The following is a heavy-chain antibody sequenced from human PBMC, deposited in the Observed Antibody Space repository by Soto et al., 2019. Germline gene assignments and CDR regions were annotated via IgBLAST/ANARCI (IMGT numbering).Heavy chain of an antibody. CDR2: IYYTGST. CDR3: ARANWYSEY. D-gene: IGHD7-27*01. Sequence: SETLSLTCTVSGGSINNHYWSWIRQPPGNGLELIGYIYYTGSTNYNPSLKSRVTMSVDTSKNQFSLNLTSLTAADTAIYYCARANWYSEYWGQGTLVTVSS. CDR1: GGSINNHY. J-gene: IGHJ4*02. V-gene: IGHV4-59*11.